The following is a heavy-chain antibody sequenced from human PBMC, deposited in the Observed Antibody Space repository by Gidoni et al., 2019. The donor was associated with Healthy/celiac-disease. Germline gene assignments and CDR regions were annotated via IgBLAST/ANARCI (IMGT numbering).Heavy chain of an antibody. D-gene: IGHD3-10*01. CDR2: ISYDGSNK. V-gene: IGHV3-30*18. J-gene: IGHJ6*02. Sequence: QVQLVESGGGVVQPGRSLRLSCAASGFTFSRYGMPWVRPAPGKGLEWVAVISYDGSNKYYADSVKGRFTISRDNSKNTLYLQMNSLRAEDKAVYYCAKDYLPYYYGSGSPLLGGMDVWGQGTTVTVSS. CDR1: GFTFSRYG. CDR3: AKDYLPYYYGSGSPLLGGMDV.